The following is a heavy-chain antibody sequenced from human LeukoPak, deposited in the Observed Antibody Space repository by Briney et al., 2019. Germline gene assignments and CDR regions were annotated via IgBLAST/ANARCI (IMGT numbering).Heavy chain of an antibody. CDR2: ISAYNGNT. J-gene: IGHJ5*02. Sequence: ASVKVSCKASGYTFTSYGISWVRQAPGQGLEWMGWISAYNGNTNYAQKLQGRVTMTTDTSTSTAYMELRSLRSDDTAVYYCARVDIVVVVAANWFDLWGQGTLVTVSS. D-gene: IGHD2-15*01. CDR3: ARVDIVVVVAANWFDL. V-gene: IGHV1-18*01. CDR1: GYTFTSYG.